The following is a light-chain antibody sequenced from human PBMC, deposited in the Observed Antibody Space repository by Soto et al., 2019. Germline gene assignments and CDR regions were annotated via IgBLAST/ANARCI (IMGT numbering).Light chain of an antibody. CDR2: GAF. CDR3: QQYNDWPLT. CDR1: QSVSSN. J-gene: IGKJ1*01. Sequence: EILMTQSPVTLSVSPGERATLSCRASQSVSSNLAWYQQKPGQAPSLLIYGAFTRATGIPARFSGTGCGTEFTLTISSLQSEDFVLYYCQQYNDWPLTFGQGTKVEI. V-gene: IGKV3-15*01.